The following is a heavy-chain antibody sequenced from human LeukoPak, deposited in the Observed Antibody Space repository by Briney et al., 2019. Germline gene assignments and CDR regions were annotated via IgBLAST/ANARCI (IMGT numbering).Heavy chain of an antibody. D-gene: IGHD6-13*01. V-gene: IGHV4-61*02. J-gene: IGHJ4*02. Sequence: SETLSLTCTVSGGSISSGSYYWSWIRQPAGRGLEWIWRIYTSGSTTYNPSLKSRVTISIDTSKNQFSLKLSSVTAADTAVYYCARQSWSSWVYFDYWGQGTLVTVSS. CDR3: ARQSWSSWVYFDY. CDR2: IYTSGST. CDR1: GGSISSGSYY.